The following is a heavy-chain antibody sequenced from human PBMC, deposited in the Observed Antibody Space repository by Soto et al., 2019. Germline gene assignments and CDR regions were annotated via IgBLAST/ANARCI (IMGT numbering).Heavy chain of an antibody. Sequence: QVQLVQSGAEVKKPGSSVKVSCKASGGTFSSYSIDWLRQAPGQGLEGMGGIIPIFGTANHAQKFQGRVKLTADESTSTAYMELSSLRSDDTAVYYCARVNDCSGYIVGWFDPWGQGTLVTVSP. V-gene: IGHV1-69*12. CDR3: ARVNDCSGYIVGWFDP. D-gene: IGHD3-22*01. CDR2: IIPIFGTA. J-gene: IGHJ5*02. CDR1: GGTFSSYS.